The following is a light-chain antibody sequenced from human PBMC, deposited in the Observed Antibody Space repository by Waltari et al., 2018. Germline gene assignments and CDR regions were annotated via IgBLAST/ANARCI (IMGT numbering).Light chain of an antibody. CDR3: AALDDSLNGWV. J-gene: IGLJ3*02. CDR1: SSHIGGNT. V-gene: IGLV1-44*01. CDR2: NNN. Sequence: HSVLTQPPSASGTPGQRVTISCSGSSSHIGGNTVNWYQQLPGTAPKLLIHNNNQRPAGVPDRLSGSKSATSASLAISGLQSEDEADYYCAALDDSLNGWVFGGGTKLTVL.